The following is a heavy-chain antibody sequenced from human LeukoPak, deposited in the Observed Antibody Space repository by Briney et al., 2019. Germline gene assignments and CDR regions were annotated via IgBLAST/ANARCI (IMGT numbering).Heavy chain of an antibody. CDR1: GFTFSSYS. CDR3: ARDDVGYFDY. Sequence: PGGSLRLSCAASGFTFSSYSMNWVRQAPGKGLEWVSYISSSSSIYYVDSVKGRFTISRDSAKNSLYLQMNSLRAEDTAVYYCARDDVGYFDYWGQGTLVTVSP. D-gene: IGHD1-26*01. J-gene: IGHJ4*02. CDR2: ISSSSSI. V-gene: IGHV3-48*01.